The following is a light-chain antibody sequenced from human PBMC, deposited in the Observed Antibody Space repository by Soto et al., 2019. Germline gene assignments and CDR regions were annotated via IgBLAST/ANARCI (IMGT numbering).Light chain of an antibody. V-gene: IGLV2-11*01. Sequence: QSALTQPPSVSGSPGQSVTISCTGTSSDFNNYNRVSWYQQHPGKAPKLIIYDVTERPAGVPDRFSGSKSGNTASLTISGLQAEDEADYSCCSFAGSFSYVFGGGTKVTVL. CDR1: SSDFNNYNR. CDR3: CSFAGSFSYV. CDR2: DVT. J-gene: IGLJ1*01.